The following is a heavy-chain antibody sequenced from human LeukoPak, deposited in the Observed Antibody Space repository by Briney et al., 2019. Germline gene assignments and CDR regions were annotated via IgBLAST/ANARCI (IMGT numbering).Heavy chain of an antibody. J-gene: IGHJ4*02. CDR3: AKDPRVFSSSWYYFDS. D-gene: IGHD6-13*01. V-gene: IGHV3-48*01. Sequence: GGSLRLSCAASGFTFSSYSMNWVRQAPGKGLEWVSYISNGGSIIYYADSVKGRFTISRDNSKNTLYLQINSLRAEDTAFYYCAKDPRVFSSSWYYFDSWGQGTLVTVSS. CDR1: GFTFSSYS. CDR2: ISNGGSII.